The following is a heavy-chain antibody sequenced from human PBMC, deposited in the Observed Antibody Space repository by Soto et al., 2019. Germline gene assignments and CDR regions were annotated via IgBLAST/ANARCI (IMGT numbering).Heavy chain of an antibody. V-gene: IGHV4-34*02. J-gene: IGHJ6*02. CDR3: ARDRQYYHFWSGYQNEGPYDMDV. CDR1: GGSFSGYY. CDR2: INHSGGT. Sequence: QVQLQQWGAGLLKPSETLSLTCVVYGGSFSGYYWTWIRQAPGKGLEWIGEINHSGGTNYNSSLKSHVTISVDTYKYQCTLILYTVTAADTAVYYCARDRQYYHFWSGYQNEGPYDMDVWGQGTTVTVSS. D-gene: IGHD3-3*02.